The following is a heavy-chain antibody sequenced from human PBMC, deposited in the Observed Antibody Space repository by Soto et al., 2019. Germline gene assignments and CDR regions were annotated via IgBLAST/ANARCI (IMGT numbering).Heavy chain of an antibody. J-gene: IGHJ3*02. D-gene: IGHD3-16*01. CDR3: ARWGHPAVKAFDI. CDR2: IHY. Sequence: SESLSLTCTVSCASVNDYYWNWVRQPLGKGLEWIGFIHYNPSLQSRVTMSVDVSQNQFSLRLTSVTAADTAIYYCARWGHPAVKAFDIWGQGTTVTVSS. CDR1: CASVNDYY. V-gene: IGHV4-59*02.